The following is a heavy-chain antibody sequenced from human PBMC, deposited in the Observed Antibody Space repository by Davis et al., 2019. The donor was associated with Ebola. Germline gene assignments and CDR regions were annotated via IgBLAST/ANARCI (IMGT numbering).Heavy chain of an antibody. J-gene: IGHJ4*02. CDR3: ARDQFGDVVLDY. D-gene: IGHD4-17*01. CDR2: IGNTGDT. Sequence: PGGSLRLSCAASGFTFRTYDMHCVRQTTGKGLEWVLVIGNTGDTYYPSYVKGRFTISRENARNSFYLQINSLTAGDTAVYYCARDQFGDVVLDYWGQGTLVTVSS. V-gene: IGHV3-13*01. CDR1: GFTFRTYD.